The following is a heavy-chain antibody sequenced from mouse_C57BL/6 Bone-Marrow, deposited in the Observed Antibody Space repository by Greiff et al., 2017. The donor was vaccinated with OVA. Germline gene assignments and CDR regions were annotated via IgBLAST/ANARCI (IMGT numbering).Heavy chain of an antibody. CDR3: TRRDGYSFYYAMDY. V-gene: IGHV6-6*01. D-gene: IGHD2-3*01. J-gene: IGHJ4*01. CDR1: GFTFSDAW. CDR2: IRNKANNHAT. Sequence: EVKLVESGGGLVQPGGSMKLSCAASGFTFSDAWMDWVRQSPEKGLEWVAEIRNKANNHATYYAESVKGRFTISRDDSKSSVYLQMNSLRAEYTGIYYCTRRDGYSFYYAMDYWGQGTSVTVSS.